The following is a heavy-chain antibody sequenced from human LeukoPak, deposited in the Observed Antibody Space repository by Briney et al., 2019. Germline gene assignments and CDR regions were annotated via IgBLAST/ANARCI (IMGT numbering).Heavy chain of an antibody. V-gene: IGHV4-4*07. CDR3: ARSSYCSGGSCLNFIYYLDV. CDR1: GGSISSYY. D-gene: IGHD2-15*01. CDR2: IYTSGST. Sequence: PSETLSLTCTVSGGSISSYYWSWIRQPAGKGLEWIGRIYTSGSTNYNSSLKSRVTMSVDTSKNQFSLKLSSVTAADTAVYYCARSSYCSGGSCLNFIYYLDVWGKGTTVTVSS. J-gene: IGHJ6*03.